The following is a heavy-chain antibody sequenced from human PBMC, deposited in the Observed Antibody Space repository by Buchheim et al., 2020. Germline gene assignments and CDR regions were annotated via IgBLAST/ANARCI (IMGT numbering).Heavy chain of an antibody. J-gene: IGHJ4*02. CDR3: ARGHIAAADFDY. CDR2: ISSSGSSI. D-gene: IGHD6-13*01. Sequence: EVQLLESGGGLVQPGGSLRLSCAASGFTFSTYEMNWVRQAPGKGLEWVSYISSSGSSISYADSLKGRFTISRDNARNSLYLQMNSLRVEDTAVYYCARGHIAAADFDYWGQGTL. CDR1: GFTFSTYE. V-gene: IGHV3-48*03.